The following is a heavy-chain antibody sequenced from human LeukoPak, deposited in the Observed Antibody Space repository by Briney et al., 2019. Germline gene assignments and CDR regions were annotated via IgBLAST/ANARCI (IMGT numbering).Heavy chain of an antibody. Sequence: GGSLRLSCAASGFTFSSYGMHWVRQAPGKGLEWVAFIRYDGSNKCYADSVKGRFTISRDNSKNTLYLQMNSLRAEGTAVYYCAKSYDYIWGSYRFNWFDRWGQGTLVTVSS. CDR1: GFTFSSYG. V-gene: IGHV3-30*02. CDR2: IRYDGSNK. J-gene: IGHJ5*02. D-gene: IGHD3-16*02. CDR3: AKSYDYIWGSYRFNWFDR.